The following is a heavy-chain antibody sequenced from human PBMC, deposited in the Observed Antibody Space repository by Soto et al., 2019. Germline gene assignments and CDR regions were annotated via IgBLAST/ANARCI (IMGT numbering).Heavy chain of an antibody. CDR2: IKQDGSEK. J-gene: IGHJ3*02. CDR3: AREKYRRKCNDGPPFAI. Sequence: PGGSLRLSCAASGFTLSSYWMSWVRQAPGKGLEWVANIKQDGSEKYYVDSVKGRFTISRDNAKNSLYLQMNSLRAEDTAVYYCAREKYRRKCNDGPPFAISGQGTMVTGSS. CDR1: GFTLSSYW. V-gene: IGHV3-7*01. D-gene: IGHD1-1*01.